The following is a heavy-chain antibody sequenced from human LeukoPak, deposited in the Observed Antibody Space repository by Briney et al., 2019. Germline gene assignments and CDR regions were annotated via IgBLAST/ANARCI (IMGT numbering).Heavy chain of an antibody. CDR3: AKDLSPRLAFDY. Sequence: PGGSLRLSCAASGFTFSNYAMSWVRQAPGKGLEWVSGTTGSGARTHYADSVKGLFTISRDNSKNTLYLQMNSLRAEDTAIYYCAKDLSPRLAFDYWGQGTLVTVFS. J-gene: IGHJ4*02. CDR1: GFTFSNYA. V-gene: IGHV3-23*01. D-gene: IGHD2/OR15-2a*01. CDR2: TTGSGART.